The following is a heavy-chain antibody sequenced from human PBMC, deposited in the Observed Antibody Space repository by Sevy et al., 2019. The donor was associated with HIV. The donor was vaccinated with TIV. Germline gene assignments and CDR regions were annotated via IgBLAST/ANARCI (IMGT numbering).Heavy chain of an antibody. V-gene: IGHV3-53*01. CDR1: GFTVSSDY. Sequence: GGSLRLSCAASGFTVSSDYMSWVRQAPGKGLEYVSVIYSGGSTYYADSVKGRFTISRDNSKNMLFLQMNSLRAEDTAVYYGARILHYDYGMDVWGQGTTVTVSS. CDR3: ARILHYDYGMDV. J-gene: IGHJ6*02. CDR2: IYSGGST.